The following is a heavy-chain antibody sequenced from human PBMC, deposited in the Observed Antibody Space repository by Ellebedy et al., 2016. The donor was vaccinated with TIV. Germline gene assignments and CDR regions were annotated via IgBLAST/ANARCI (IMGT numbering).Heavy chain of an antibody. CDR1: GYTFINYA. J-gene: IGHJ3*02. CDR3: ARDRNKYSSRGAFDI. Sequence: ASVKVSCKASGYTFINYAITWVRQAPGQGLEWMGGIIPIFGTANYAQKFQGRVTITADESTSTAYMELSSLRSEDTAVYYCARDRNKYSSRGAFDIWGQGTMVTVSS. CDR2: IIPIFGTA. V-gene: IGHV1-69*13. D-gene: IGHD6-6*01.